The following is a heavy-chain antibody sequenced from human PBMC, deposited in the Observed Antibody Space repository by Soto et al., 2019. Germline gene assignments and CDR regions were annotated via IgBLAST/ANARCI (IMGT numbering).Heavy chain of an antibody. D-gene: IGHD3-16*01. CDR3: AKDVWGPDY. CDR2: INVDGSEK. CDR1: GFTFNHYW. V-gene: IGHV3-7*03. Sequence: GGSLRLSCAASGFTFNHYWMTGVRQAPGQGLECVANINVDGSEKNYVDSVKGRFTISRDNAKNSLYLQMNNLRADDTAIYYCAKDVWGPDYWGQGTLVTVSS. J-gene: IGHJ4*02.